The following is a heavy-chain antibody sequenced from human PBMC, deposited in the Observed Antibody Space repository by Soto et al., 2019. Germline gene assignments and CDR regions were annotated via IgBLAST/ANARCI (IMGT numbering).Heavy chain of an antibody. V-gene: IGHV5-10-1*01. CDR1: GYSFTSYW. D-gene: IGHD5-12*01. J-gene: IGHJ6*02. Sequence: GESLKISCKGSGYSFTSYWISWVRQMPGKGLEWMGRIDPSDSYTNYSPSFQGHVTISADKSISTAYLQWSSLKASDTAMYYCASYSQSLVATMRNGMDVWGQGTTVTVSS. CDR2: IDPSDSYT. CDR3: ASYSQSLVATMRNGMDV.